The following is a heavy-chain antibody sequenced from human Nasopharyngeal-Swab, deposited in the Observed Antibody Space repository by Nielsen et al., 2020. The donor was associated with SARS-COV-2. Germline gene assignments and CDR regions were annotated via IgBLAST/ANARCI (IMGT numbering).Heavy chain of an antibody. V-gene: IGHV1-46*01. CDR3: ARVDTAMVSYYYYGMDV. CDR2: INPSGGST. Sequence: WVRQAPGQGVEWMGIINPSGGSTSYAQKFQGRVTMTRDTSTSTVYMELSSLRSEDTAVYYCARVDTAMVSYYYYGMDVWGQGTTVTVSS. D-gene: IGHD5-18*01. J-gene: IGHJ6*02.